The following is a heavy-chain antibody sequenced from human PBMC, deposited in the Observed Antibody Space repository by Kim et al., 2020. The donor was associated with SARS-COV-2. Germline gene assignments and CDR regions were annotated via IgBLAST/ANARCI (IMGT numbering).Heavy chain of an antibody. CDR1: GFTFSSYS. Sequence: GGSLRLSCAASGFTFSSYSMNWVRQAPGKGLEWVSSISSSSSYIYYADSVKGRFTISRDNAKNSLYLQMNSLRAEDTAVYYCARDRLYSSSSGNYYYGMDVWGQGTTVTVSS. CDR2: ISSSSSYI. CDR3: ARDRLYSSSSGNYYYGMDV. J-gene: IGHJ6*02. D-gene: IGHD6-13*01. V-gene: IGHV3-21*01.